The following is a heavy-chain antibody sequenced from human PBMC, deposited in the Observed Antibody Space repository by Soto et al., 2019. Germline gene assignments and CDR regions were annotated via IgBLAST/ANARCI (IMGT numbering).Heavy chain of an antibody. V-gene: IGHV3-15*01. J-gene: IGHJ4*02. CDR1: GVDCADVW. Sequence: SLRVSWGAAGVDCADVWGRWVRQDPGKALEWVGRIRSKIDGGTIDYAAPVKGRFTISRDDSKNTLYLQMNSLKTEDTGVYYCTTVAYGEYVSDYWGRGTLVTVSS. D-gene: IGHD4-17*01. CDR3: TTVAYGEYVSDY. CDR2: IRSKIDGGTI.